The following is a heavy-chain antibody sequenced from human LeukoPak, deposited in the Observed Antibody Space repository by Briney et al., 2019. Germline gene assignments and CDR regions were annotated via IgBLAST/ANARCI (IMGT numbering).Heavy chain of an antibody. Sequence: GGSLRLSCAASGFTFSDYYMSWIRQAPGKGLEWVSYISSSGSTIYYADSVRGRFTISRDSAKNSLYLQMNSLRAEDTAVYYCARDLDYGDYSDYWGQGTLVTVSS. CDR1: GFTFSDYY. J-gene: IGHJ4*02. CDR3: ARDLDYGDYSDY. CDR2: ISSSGSTI. V-gene: IGHV3-11*01. D-gene: IGHD4-17*01.